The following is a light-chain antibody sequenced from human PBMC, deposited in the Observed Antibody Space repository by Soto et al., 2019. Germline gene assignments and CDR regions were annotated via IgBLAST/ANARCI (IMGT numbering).Light chain of an antibody. CDR3: AAWDGSLNVVL. Sequence: QSVLTQPPSASGTPGQTVTISCSGSTSNIGSHPVNWYQQLPGTAPKLLVYSNNLRASGVPDRFPGSKSGTSASLAISGLQSEDEADYYCAAWDGSLNVVLFGGGTKLTVL. CDR1: TSNIGSHP. V-gene: IGLV1-44*01. J-gene: IGLJ2*01. CDR2: SNN.